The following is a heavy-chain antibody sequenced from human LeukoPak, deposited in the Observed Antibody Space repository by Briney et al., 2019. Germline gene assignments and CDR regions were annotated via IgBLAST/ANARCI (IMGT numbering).Heavy chain of an antibody. Sequence: QAGGSLRLSCAASGFTVSSNYTSWVRQAPGKGLEWVSVIYSGGSTYYADSVKGRFTISRDNSKNTLYLQMNNLRAEDTAVYYCARRSAVTTVDYWGQGTLVTVSS. J-gene: IGHJ4*02. D-gene: IGHD4-17*01. V-gene: IGHV3-53*01. CDR2: IYSGGST. CDR1: GFTVSSNY. CDR3: ARRSAVTTVDY.